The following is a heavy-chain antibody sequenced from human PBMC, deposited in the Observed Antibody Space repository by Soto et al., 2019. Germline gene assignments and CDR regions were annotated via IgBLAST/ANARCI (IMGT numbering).Heavy chain of an antibody. CDR1: GFTFSDYW. CDR2: IHLDGSEK. Sequence: GGSLRLSCAASGFTFSDYWMSWVRQTPGKGLEWVGNIHLDGSEKYYAGFVKGRFTFSRDNVKNSLYLQMNSLRAEDTAVYYCAIPTYYYDSRRPTAYWGQGTLVTVSS. V-gene: IGHV3-7*02. D-gene: IGHD3-22*01. J-gene: IGHJ4*02. CDR3: AIPTYYYDSRRPTAY.